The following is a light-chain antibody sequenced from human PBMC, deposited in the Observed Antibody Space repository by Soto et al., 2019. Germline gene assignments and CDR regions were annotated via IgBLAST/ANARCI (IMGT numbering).Light chain of an antibody. J-gene: IGKJ1*01. Sequence: DIQMTQSPSSLSASAGDRATISCRASQSIRTYLAWYQQKPGKVPKLLIYAASNLQSGVPSRFSGSGSGTDFTLTISSLQPEDVATYYCLKYYSDPLTFGQGTKVDIK. CDR1: QSIRTY. CDR3: LKYYSDPLT. CDR2: AAS. V-gene: IGKV1-27*01.